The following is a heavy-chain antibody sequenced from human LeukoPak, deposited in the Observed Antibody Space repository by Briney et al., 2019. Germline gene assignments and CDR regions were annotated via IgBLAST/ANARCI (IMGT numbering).Heavy chain of an antibody. CDR3: AKRQRIRNSSGAPFDY. J-gene: IGHJ4*02. D-gene: IGHD6-19*01. V-gene: IGHV3-33*06. CDR1: GFTFSSYG. Sequence: GRYLRISCTAAGFTFSSYGKHWVRQAPGRRREWLSGIWYDGSNKSYPGSVKGRFTISRDNSKNALYQQMNSLRAQDTAVYYCAKRQRIRNSSGAPFDYWGQGTLVTVSS. CDR2: IWYDGSNK.